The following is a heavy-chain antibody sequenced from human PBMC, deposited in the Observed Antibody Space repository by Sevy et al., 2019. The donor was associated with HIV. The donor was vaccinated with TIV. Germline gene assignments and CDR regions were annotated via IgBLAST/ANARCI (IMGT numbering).Heavy chain of an antibody. CDR2: ISAYNGNT. J-gene: IGHJ4*02. Sequence: ASVKVSCKAYGYTFTSYGISWVRQAPGQGLEWMGWISAYNGNTNYAQKLQGRVTMTTDTSTSTAYMELRSLRSDDTAVYYCARERRITIFGVVFDYWGQGTLVTVSS. CDR1: GYTFTSYG. D-gene: IGHD3-3*01. CDR3: ARERRITIFGVVFDY. V-gene: IGHV1-18*01.